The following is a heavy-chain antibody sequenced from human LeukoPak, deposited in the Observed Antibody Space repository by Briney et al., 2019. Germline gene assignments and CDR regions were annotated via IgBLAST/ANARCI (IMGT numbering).Heavy chain of an antibody. CDR2: ISSSSSTI. J-gene: IGHJ4*02. D-gene: IGHD3-3*01. V-gene: IGHV3-48*01. Sequence: PGGSLTLYCAASGFTFSSYSMIWVRQAPGKGLEWVSYISSSSSTIYYAYSVKGRFTISRDNAKNSLYLQMNSLRAEDTAVYYCARGRIRFLDDFDYWGQGTLVTVSS. CDR1: GFTFSSYS. CDR3: ARGRIRFLDDFDY.